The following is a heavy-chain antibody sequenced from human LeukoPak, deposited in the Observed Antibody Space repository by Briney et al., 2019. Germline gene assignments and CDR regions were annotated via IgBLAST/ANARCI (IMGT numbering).Heavy chain of an antibody. CDR2: IYYSGST. J-gene: IGHJ3*02. V-gene: IGHV4-59*01. D-gene: IGHD2-2*01. Sequence: SETLSLTCTVSGGSISSYYWSWIRQPPGKGLEWIGYIYYSGSTNYNPSLKSRVTISVDTSKNQFSLKLSSVTAADTAVYYCARGDVVVPAARCAFDIWGQGTMVTVSS. CDR3: ARGDVVVPAARCAFDI. CDR1: GGSISSYY.